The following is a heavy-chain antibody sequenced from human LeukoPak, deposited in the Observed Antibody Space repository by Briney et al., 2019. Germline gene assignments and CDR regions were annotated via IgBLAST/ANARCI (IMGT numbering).Heavy chain of an antibody. CDR3: AKSGIYDYVWGSPD. D-gene: IGHD3-16*01. Sequence: GGSLRLSCAASGFTFSSYAMSWVRQAPGKGLEWVSAISGSGGSTYYADSVKGRFTISRDNSKNALYLQMNSLRAEDTAVYYCAKSGIYDYVWGSPDWGQGTLVTVSS. V-gene: IGHV3-23*01. CDR1: GFTFSSYA. CDR2: ISGSGGST. J-gene: IGHJ4*02.